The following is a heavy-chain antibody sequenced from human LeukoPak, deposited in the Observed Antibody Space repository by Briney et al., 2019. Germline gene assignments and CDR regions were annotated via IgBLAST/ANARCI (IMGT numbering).Heavy chain of an antibody. V-gene: IGHV5-51*01. CDR1: GYSFTSYW. Sequence: GESLKISCKGSGYSFTSYWIGWVRQMPGKGLEWMGIINPGDSDTRYSPSFQGQVTISADKSISTAYLQWSSLKASDTAMYYCARRATVTPYGMDVWGQGTTVTVSS. J-gene: IGHJ6*02. CDR3: ARRATVTPYGMDV. CDR2: INPGDSDT. D-gene: IGHD4-23*01.